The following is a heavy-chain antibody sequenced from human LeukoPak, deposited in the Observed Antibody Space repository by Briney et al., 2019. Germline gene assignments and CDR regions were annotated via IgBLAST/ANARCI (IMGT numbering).Heavy chain of an antibody. Sequence: SETLSLTCTVSGGSISSYYWSWIRQPPGKGLEWIGYIYYSGSTNYNPSLKSRVTISVDTSKNQFSLKLSSVTAADTAVYYCARDLYGSGSHPNWFDPWGQGTLVTVSS. CDR2: IYYSGST. V-gene: IGHV4-59*01. CDR3: ARDLYGSGSHPNWFDP. CDR1: GGSISSYY. J-gene: IGHJ5*02. D-gene: IGHD3-10*01.